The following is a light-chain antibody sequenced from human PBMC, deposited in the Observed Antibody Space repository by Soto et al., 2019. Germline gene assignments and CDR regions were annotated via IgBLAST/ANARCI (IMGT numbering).Light chain of an antibody. CDR1: KIGSKI. J-gene: IGLJ1*01. Sequence: YELTQPPSVSVAPGQTARITCGGDKIGSKIVHWYRQRPGQAPVAVVFDASDRPSGIPDRISASRSGDTATLTISRVDAGDEADYYCQVWASTDEFFVFGSGTKVAVL. CDR3: QVWASTDEFFV. CDR2: DAS. V-gene: IGLV3-21*02.